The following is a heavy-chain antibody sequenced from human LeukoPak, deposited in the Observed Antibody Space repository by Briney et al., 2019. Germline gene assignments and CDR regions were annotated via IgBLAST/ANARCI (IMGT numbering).Heavy chain of an antibody. CDR1: GGTFSSYA. V-gene: IGHV1-69*13. CDR2: IIPIFGTA. D-gene: IGHD3-3*01. Sequence: SVKVSCRASGGTFSSYAISWVRQAPGQGLEWMGGIIPIFGTANYAQKFQGRVTITADESTSTAYMELSSLRSEDTAVYYCARGPLRFLEWLLVYFDYWGQGTLVTVSS. CDR3: ARGPLRFLEWLLVYFDY. J-gene: IGHJ4*02.